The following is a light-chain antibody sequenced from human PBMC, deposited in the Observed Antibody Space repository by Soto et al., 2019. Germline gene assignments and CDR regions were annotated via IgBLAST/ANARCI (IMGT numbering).Light chain of an antibody. V-gene: IGLV2-14*01. CDR3: SSYTSSSTLYV. CDR2: DVS. CDR1: SSDVGGYNY. Sequence: HSVLTQPASVSGAPGQSVTIPRTGNSSDVGGYNYVSWYQQHPGKAPKLMIYDVSNRPSGVSNRFSGSKSGNTASLTISGLQAEDEADYYCSSYTSSSTLYVFGTGTKVTVL. J-gene: IGLJ1*01.